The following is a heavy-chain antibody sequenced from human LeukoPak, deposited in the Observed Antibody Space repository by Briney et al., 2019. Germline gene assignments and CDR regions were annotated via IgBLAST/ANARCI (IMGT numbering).Heavy chain of an antibody. J-gene: IGHJ5*02. D-gene: IGHD4-23*01. V-gene: IGHV3-30*18. CDR2: MSHDGENT. CDR1: GVSFSWYS. Sequence: TSLSLSCAASGVSFSWYSMHWVCQAPPPGLGCVAIMSHDGENTFYCPTTRRPFRTSRDNWKNTMSPKMDSLRPEDTAMYHCEKIGRGCNYGGGLDPWGPG. CDR3: EKIGRGCNYGGGLDP.